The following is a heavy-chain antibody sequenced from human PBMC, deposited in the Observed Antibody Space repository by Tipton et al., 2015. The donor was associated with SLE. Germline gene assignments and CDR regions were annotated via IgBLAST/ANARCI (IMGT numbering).Heavy chain of an antibody. CDR1: GGSITTTSW. CDR3: AGSGTYYKY. Sequence: TLSLTCAVSGGSITTTSWWSWVRQPPGKGLEWIGEIYHGGSTNLNPSLKSRVTISVDKSKNQFSLKLNSVTAADTAVYYCAGSGTYYKYWGQGTLVTVSS. V-gene: IGHV4-4*02. CDR2: IYHGGST. J-gene: IGHJ4*02. D-gene: IGHD1-26*01.